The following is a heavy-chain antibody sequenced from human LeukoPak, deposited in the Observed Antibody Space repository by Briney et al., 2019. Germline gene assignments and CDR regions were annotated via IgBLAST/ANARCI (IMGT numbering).Heavy chain of an antibody. CDR2: IYYSGST. Sequence: SETPSLTCTVSGGSVSSGSYYWSWIRQPPGKGLEWIGYIYYSGSTNYNPSLKSRVTISVDTSKNQFSLKLSSVTAADTAVYYCATHLDYCSSTSCQAYYYYGMDVWGQGTTVTVSS. CDR3: ATHLDYCSSTSCQAYYYYGMDV. V-gene: IGHV4-61*01. CDR1: GGSVSSGSYY. D-gene: IGHD2-2*01. J-gene: IGHJ6*02.